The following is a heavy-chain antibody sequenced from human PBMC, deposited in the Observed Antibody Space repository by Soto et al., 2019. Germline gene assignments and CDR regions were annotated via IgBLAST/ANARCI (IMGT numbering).Heavy chain of an antibody. CDR1: GFTVSSNY. V-gene: IGHV3-53*04. CDR2: IYSGGST. CDR3: ARVWSPSGGSSCWSGPFDY. J-gene: IGHJ4*02. D-gene: IGHD6-13*01. Sequence: GGSLRLSCAASGFTVSSNYMSWVRQAPGKGLEWVSVIYSGGSTYYADSVKGRLNISRNNSKNTRYLQMNSLRAEDTAVYYCARVWSPSGGSSCWSGPFDYWGQGTLVTVSS.